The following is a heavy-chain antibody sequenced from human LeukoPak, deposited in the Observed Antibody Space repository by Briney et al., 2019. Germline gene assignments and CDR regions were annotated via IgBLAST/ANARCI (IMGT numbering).Heavy chain of an antibody. V-gene: IGHV4-34*01. J-gene: IGHJ5*02. D-gene: IGHD3-10*01. CDR1: GGSFSGYY. CDR3: ARVVRGAYYNWFDP. CDR2: INHSGST. Sequence: PSETLSLTCAVYGGSFSGYYWSWIRQTPGKGLEWIGEINHSGSTNYNPSLKSRVTISVDTSKNQFSLKLSSVTAADTAVYYCARVVRGAYYNWFDPWGQGTLVTVSS.